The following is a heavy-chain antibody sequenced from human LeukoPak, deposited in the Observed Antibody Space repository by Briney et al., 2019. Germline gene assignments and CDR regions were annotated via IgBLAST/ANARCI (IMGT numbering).Heavy chain of an antibody. Sequence: GGSLRLSCAASGFTFSGYSMNWVRQAPGRGLEWVSYIVTSGNTIYYADSVKGRFTISRDNGKNSLNLQLISLRAEDTAVYYCARDFTAFDIWGQGTMVTVSS. CDR2: IVTSGNTI. CDR3: ARDFTAFDI. J-gene: IGHJ3*02. CDR1: GFTFSGYS. V-gene: IGHV3-48*04.